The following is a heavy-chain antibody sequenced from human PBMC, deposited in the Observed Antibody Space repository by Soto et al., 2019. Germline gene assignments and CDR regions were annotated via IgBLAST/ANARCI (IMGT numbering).Heavy chain of an antibody. D-gene: IGHD3-3*01. Sequence: ASVKVSCKASGYTFTSYGISWVRQAPGQGLEWMGWISAYNGNTNYAQKLHGRVTMTTDTSTSTAYMELRSLRSDDTAVYYCARDSLEYYDFWSGPGHEYYFDYWGQGTLVTVSS. CDR3: ARDSLEYYDFWSGPGHEYYFDY. V-gene: IGHV1-18*01. J-gene: IGHJ4*02. CDR2: ISAYNGNT. CDR1: GYTFTSYG.